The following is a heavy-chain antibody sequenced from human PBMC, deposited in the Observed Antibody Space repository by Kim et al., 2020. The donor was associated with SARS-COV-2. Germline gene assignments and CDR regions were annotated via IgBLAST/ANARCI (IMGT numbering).Heavy chain of an antibody. J-gene: IGHJ4*02. Sequence: TKYSQNFQGRVTITRDTSPTTAYMELNSLRSEDTAVYYCARGIAVAATIDYWGQGTLVTVSS. CDR2: T. V-gene: IGHV1-3*01. CDR3: ARGIAVAATIDY. D-gene: IGHD6-13*01.